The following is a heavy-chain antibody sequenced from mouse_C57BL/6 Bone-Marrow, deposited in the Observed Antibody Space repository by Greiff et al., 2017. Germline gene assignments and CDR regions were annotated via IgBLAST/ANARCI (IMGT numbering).Heavy chain of an antibody. CDR3: ARNYGYQDWFAY. CDR2: IYPRSGNT. CDR1: GYTFTSYG. D-gene: IGHD2-2*01. J-gene: IGHJ3*01. V-gene: IGHV1-81*01. Sequence: VQLQQSGAELARPGASVKLSCKASGYTFTSYGISWVKQRTGQGLEWIGEIYPRSGNTYYNEKFKGKATLTADKSSSTAYMELRSLTSDDSAVYCCARNYGYQDWFAYWGQGTLVTVSA.